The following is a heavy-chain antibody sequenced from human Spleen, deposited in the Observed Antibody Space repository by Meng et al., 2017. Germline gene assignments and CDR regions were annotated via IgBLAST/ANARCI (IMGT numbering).Heavy chain of an antibody. Sequence: GGSLRLSCAASGFTFSSYTMSWVRQAPGKGLEWVSSISESGAGTYYAESVKGRFTISRDNSKNTLYLQMSSLRAENTAIYYCARLTAGGCGYWGQVALVTVSS. CDR2: ISESGAGT. CDR3: ARLTAGGCGY. D-gene: IGHD4/OR15-4a*01. J-gene: IGHJ4*02. CDR1: GFTFSSYT. V-gene: IGHV3-23*01.